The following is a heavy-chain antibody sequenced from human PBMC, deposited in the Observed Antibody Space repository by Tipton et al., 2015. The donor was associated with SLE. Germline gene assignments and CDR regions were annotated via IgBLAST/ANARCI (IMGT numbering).Heavy chain of an antibody. V-gene: IGHV3-23*01. Sequence: SLRLSCAASGFTFSSYAMSWVRQAPGKGLEWVSATSGSGGNTYYADSVKDRFTISRDNSKNTLSLQMNSLRAEDTAIYFCAKTRNYDFWSGYYTGWYFDLWGRGTLVTVSS. CDR1: GFTFSSYA. CDR2: TSGSGGNT. CDR3: AKTRNYDFWSGYYTGWYFDL. D-gene: IGHD3-3*01. J-gene: IGHJ2*01.